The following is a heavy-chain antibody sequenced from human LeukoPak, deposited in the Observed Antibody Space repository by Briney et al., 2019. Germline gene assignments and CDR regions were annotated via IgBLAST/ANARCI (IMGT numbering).Heavy chain of an antibody. D-gene: IGHD3-22*01. Sequence: PGGSLRLSCAVSGFTFSTYAMIWVRQAPGEGLEWVSGISGSGTKTYYADSVKGRFTISRDNSKNTLYLQMNSLRAEDTAVYFCAKDYNYDSAGLSLGSWGQGTLVTVSS. CDR1: GFTFSTYA. V-gene: IGHV3-23*01. CDR2: ISGSGTKT. J-gene: IGHJ5*01. CDR3: AKDYNYDSAGLSLGS.